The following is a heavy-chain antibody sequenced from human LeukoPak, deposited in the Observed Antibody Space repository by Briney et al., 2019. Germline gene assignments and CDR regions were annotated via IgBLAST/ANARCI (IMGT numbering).Heavy chain of an antibody. CDR3: TTDYQLGKDAFDI. Sequence: GGSLRLSPAPPGFTFRKAWIRWGPQAPGAGLEWVGRIKSKTDGRKTDYSTLVKGRFTISRYDSKNTLYLQINSLKTEDTAVYYCTTDYQLGKDAFDIWGQGTMVTVSS. V-gene: IGHV3-15*01. J-gene: IGHJ3*02. D-gene: IGHD1-1*01. CDR2: IKSKTDGRKT. CDR1: GFTFRKAW.